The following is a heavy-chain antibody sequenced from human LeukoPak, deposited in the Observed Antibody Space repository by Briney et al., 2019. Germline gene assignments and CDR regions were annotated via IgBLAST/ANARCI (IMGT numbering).Heavy chain of an antibody. CDR2: ITSSGRTP. V-gene: IGHV3-23*01. Sequence: PGGSLTLSCEASGFTFNTHAMSWVRQAPGKGLEWVASITSSGRTPYYTDSVKGRFTISRDNSKNTLYLQMNSLRGEDTAVYYCAQERGRRRFFDYWGQGNLVTVSS. CDR3: AQERGRRRFFDY. CDR1: GFTFNTHA. J-gene: IGHJ4*02.